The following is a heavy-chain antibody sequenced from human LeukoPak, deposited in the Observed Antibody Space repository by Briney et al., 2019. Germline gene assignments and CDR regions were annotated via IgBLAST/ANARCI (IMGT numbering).Heavy chain of an antibody. J-gene: IGHJ6*03. D-gene: IGHD3-3*01. CDR1: GFTFSSYS. V-gene: IGHV3-48*04. CDR2: ISSSSSTI. Sequence: PGGSLRLSCAASGFTFSSYSMNWVRQAPGKGLEWVSYISSSSSTIYYADSVKGPFTISRDNAKNSLYLQMNSLRAEDTAVYYCARDRRFLEAYMDVWGKGTTVTVSS. CDR3: ARDRRFLEAYMDV.